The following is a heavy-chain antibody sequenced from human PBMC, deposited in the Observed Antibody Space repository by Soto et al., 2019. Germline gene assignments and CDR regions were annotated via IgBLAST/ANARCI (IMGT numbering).Heavy chain of an antibody. J-gene: IGHJ5*02. CDR2: ISHSGSST. CDR1: GVTFSNYA. V-gene: IGHV3-23*01. CDR3: AKGSWVHHGSKGGNWLDP. Sequence: EVQFLESGGGLVQPGGSLRLSCAASGVTFSNYAMNWVRQAPGKGLEWVSGISHSGSSTYYADSVKGRFTISRDNSKNTLFLQMNSLTAEDTAVYYCAKGSWVHHGSKGGNWLDPWGQGTLVTVSS. D-gene: IGHD3-10*01.